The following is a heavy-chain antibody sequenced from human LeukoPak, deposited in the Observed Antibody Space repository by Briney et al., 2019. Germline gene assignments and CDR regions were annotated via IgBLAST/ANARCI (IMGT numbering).Heavy chain of an antibody. J-gene: IGHJ3*02. D-gene: IGHD1-14*01. V-gene: IGHV1-69*04. CDR1: GGTFSSYA. CDR2: IIPILGIA. Sequence: ASVKVSCKASGGTFSSYAISWVRQAPGQGLEWMGRIIPILGIANYAQKFQGRVTITADESTSTAYMELSSLRSEDTAVYYCARVKLPEEDRNAFDIWGQGTMVTVSS. CDR3: ARVKLPEEDRNAFDI.